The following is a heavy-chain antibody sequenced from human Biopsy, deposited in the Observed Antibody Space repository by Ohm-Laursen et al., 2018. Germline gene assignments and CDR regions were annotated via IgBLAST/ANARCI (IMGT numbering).Heavy chain of an antibody. Sequence: GSLRLSCAASGVTLSGYGMTWVRQAPGKGLEWVSVINTSGGSTHYAVSVKGRFTISRDNSKNTLYLRMNSLRAEDTAVYYCAKPADSYGSEFYFDYWGQGTLVTVSS. V-gene: IGHV3-23*01. J-gene: IGHJ4*02. CDR1: GVTLSGYG. CDR2: INTSGGST. D-gene: IGHD4-17*01. CDR3: AKPADSYGSEFYFDY.